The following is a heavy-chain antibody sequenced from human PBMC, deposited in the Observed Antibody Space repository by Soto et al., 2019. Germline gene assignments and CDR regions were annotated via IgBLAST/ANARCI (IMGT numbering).Heavy chain of an antibody. D-gene: IGHD5-18*01. J-gene: IGHJ4*02. CDR2: ISGSGGST. Sequence: GGSLRLSCAASGFTFSSYAMSWVRQAPGKGLEWVSVISGSGGSTYYADSVKGRFTISRDNSKNTLYLQMNSLRAEDTAVYYCAKDAVRLIQLWLRASYFDYWGQGTLVTVSS. CDR1: GFTFSSYA. CDR3: AKDAVRLIQLWLRASYFDY. V-gene: IGHV3-23*01.